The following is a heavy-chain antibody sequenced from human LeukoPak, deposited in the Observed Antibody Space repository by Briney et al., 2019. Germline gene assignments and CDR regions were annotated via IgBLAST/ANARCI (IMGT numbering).Heavy chain of an antibody. V-gene: IGHV1-2*02. CDR3: ARGTYSSGWAANYDAFDI. D-gene: IGHD6-19*01. CDR2: INPNSGGT. CDR1: GHTFTGYY. J-gene: IGHJ3*02. Sequence: GASVKVSCKASGHTFTGYYMHWVRQAPGQGLEWMGWINPNSGGTNYAQKFQGRVTMTRDTSISTAYMELSRLRSDDTAVYYCARGTYSSGWAANYDAFDIWGQGTMVTVSS.